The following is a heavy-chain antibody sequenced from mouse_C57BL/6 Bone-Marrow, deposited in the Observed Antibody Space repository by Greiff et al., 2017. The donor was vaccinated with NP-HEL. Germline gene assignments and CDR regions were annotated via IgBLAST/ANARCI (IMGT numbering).Heavy chain of an antibody. V-gene: IGHV1-82*01. CDR3: ARRGLHDGNYDWYFDV. J-gene: IGHJ1*03. D-gene: IGHD2-1*01. CDR1: GYAFSSSW. Sequence: QVQLQQSGPELVKPGASVKISCKASGYAFSSSWMNWVKQRPGKGLEWIGRIYPGDGDTNYNGKFKGKATLTAAKSSSTAYMQLSSLTSEDSAVYFGARRGLHDGNYDWYFDVWGTGTTVTVSS. CDR2: IYPGDGDT.